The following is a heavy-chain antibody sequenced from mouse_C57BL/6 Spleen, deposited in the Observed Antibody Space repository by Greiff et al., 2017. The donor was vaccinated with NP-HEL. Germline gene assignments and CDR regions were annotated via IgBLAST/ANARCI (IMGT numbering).Heavy chain of an antibody. CDR1: GYTFTDYE. J-gene: IGHJ2*01. V-gene: IGHV1-15*01. CDR3: TRLYDYEDY. Sequence: VQLQQSGAELVRPGASVTLSCKASGYTFTDYEMHWVKQTPVHGLEWIGAIDPETGGTAYNQKFKGKAILTADKSSSTAYMKLRSLTSEDSAVYYCTRLYDYEDYWGQGTTLTVSS. D-gene: IGHD2-4*01. CDR2: IDPETGGT.